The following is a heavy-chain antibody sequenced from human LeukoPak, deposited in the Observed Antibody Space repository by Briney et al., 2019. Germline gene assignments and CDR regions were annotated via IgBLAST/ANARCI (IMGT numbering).Heavy chain of an antibody. CDR1: GGSISSYY. D-gene: IGHD5-12*01. CDR2: IYYSAST. J-gene: IGHJ3*02. V-gene: IGHV4-59*01. Sequence: SETLSLTCTVSGGSISSYYWSWIRQPPGKGLEWIGYIYYSASTNYNPSLKSRVTISVDTSKNQFSLKLSSVTAADTAVYYCARVYSGYEDAFDIWGQGTMVTVSS. CDR3: ARVYSGYEDAFDI.